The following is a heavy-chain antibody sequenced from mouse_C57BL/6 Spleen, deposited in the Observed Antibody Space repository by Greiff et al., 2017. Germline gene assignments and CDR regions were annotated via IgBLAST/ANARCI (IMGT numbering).Heavy chain of an antibody. V-gene: IGHV1-50*01. CDR3: ARIYYGTPLAMCC. J-gene: IGHJ4*01. D-gene: IGHD1-1*01. CDR2: IDPSDSYT. Sequence: QVQLQQPGAELVKPGASVKLSCKASGYTFTSYWMQWVKQRPGQGLEWIGEIDPSDSYTNYNQKFKGKATLTVDTSSSTAYMQLSSLPSEDSAVYYCARIYYGTPLAMCCWGQRTSVTVYS. CDR1: GYTFTSYW.